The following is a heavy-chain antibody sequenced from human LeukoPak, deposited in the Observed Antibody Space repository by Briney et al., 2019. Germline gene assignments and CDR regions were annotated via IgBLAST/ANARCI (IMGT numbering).Heavy chain of an antibody. CDR3: ARGLRGPDY. D-gene: IGHD5-12*01. CDR1: GFTFSNYW. V-gene: IGHV3-74*01. J-gene: IGHJ4*02. Sequence: GGSLRLSCAASGFTFSNYWMHWVRQAPGKGQVWVSRINNDGRGTTYADSVKGRFTISRDNAKDTLYLQMNSLRVEDTAVYYCARGLRGPDYWGQGALVTVSS. CDR2: INNDGRGT.